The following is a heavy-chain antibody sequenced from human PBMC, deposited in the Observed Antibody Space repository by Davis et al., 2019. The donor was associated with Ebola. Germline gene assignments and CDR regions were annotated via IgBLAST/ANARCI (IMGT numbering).Heavy chain of an antibody. Sequence: AASVKVSCKASGYTFSSHDVYWVRQASGQGLEWLEWMSPNSGHTGYAQKFQGRVTMTRNTSTSTAYLELSSLRSEDAAVYFCARARSRGGFVFDYWGLGTLVTVSS. J-gene: IGHJ4*02. CDR1: GYTFSSHD. V-gene: IGHV1-8*01. CDR2: MSPNSGHT. CDR3: ARARSRGGFVFDY. D-gene: IGHD3-10*01.